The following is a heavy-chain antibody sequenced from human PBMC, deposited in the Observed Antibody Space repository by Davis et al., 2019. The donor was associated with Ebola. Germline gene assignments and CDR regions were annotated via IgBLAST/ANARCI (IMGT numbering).Heavy chain of an antibody. V-gene: IGHV3-66*01. CDR2: MSSGGTT. CDR3: AKVEYHGY. CDR1: GFTIWYNY. Sequence: GGSLRLSCEASGFTIWYNYMSWVRQAPGRGLEWVSLMSSGGTTYYADSVRGRFTISRDNSKNTLYLQMNSLRAEDTAVYYCAKVEYHGYWGQGTLVTVSS. D-gene: IGHD2/OR15-2a*01. J-gene: IGHJ4*02.